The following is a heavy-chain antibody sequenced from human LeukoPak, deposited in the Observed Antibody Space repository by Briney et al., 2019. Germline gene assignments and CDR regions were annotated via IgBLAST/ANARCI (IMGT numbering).Heavy chain of an antibody. D-gene: IGHD4-23*01. V-gene: IGHV4-39*07. CDR1: GGSISSSSYY. CDR2: IYYSGST. CDR3: ARVSPTTVVTGFDY. Sequence: SETLSLTCSVSGGSISSSSYYWGWIRQPPGKGLEWIGSIYYSGSTYYNPSLKSRVTISVDTSKNQYSLKLSSVTAADTAVYYCARVSPTTVVTGFDYWGQGTLVTVSS. J-gene: IGHJ4*02.